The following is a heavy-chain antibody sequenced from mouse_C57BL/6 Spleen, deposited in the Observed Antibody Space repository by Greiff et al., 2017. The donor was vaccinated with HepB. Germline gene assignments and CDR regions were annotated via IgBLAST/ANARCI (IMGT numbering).Heavy chain of an antibody. J-gene: IGHJ4*01. CDR2: IYPYNGVS. Sequence: EVQLVESGPELVKPGASVKISCKASGYSFTGYYMHWVKQSHGNILDWIGYIYPYNGVSSYNQKFKGKATLTVDKSSSTAYMELRSLTSEDSAVYYCARSSTGGSSFYYAMDYWGQGTSVTVSS. V-gene: IGHV1-31*01. D-gene: IGHD1-1*01. CDR3: ARSSTGGSSFYYAMDY. CDR1: GYSFTGYY.